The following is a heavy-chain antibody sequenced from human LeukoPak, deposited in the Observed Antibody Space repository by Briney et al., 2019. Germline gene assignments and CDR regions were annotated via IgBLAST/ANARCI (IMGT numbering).Heavy chain of an antibody. Sequence: GGSLRLSCAASGFTFSSYAMHWVRQAPGKGLEWVTVISYDGSNKYYADSVKGRFTISRDNSKNTLYLQMNSLRAEDTAVYYCARDLYYYGSGSLGYWGQGTLVTVSS. CDR1: GFTFSSYA. V-gene: IGHV3-30-3*01. J-gene: IGHJ4*02. D-gene: IGHD3-10*01. CDR3: ARDLYYYGSGSLGY. CDR2: ISYDGSNK.